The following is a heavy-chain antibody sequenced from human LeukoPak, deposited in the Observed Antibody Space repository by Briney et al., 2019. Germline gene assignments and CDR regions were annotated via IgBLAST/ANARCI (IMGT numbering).Heavy chain of an antibody. D-gene: IGHD3-22*01. V-gene: IGHV2-5*02. CDR3: AHAGNYYYDSSGYPPFDY. J-gene: IGHJ4*02. Sequence: SGPTLANPTPTLTLTCTFSGFSLSTSGVGVGWIRQPPGKAVEWLAPMYWDDDKLYSPSLKSRLTTTKHTSKNQVVLTMTNMDPVDTATYYCAHAGNYYYDSSGYPPFDYWGQGTLVTVSS. CDR1: GFSLSTSGVG. CDR2: MYWDDDK.